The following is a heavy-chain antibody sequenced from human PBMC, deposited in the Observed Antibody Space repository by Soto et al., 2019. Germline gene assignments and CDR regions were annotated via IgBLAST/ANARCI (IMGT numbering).Heavy chain of an antibody. J-gene: IGHJ6*02. V-gene: IGHV3-49*03. CDR2: IRSKAYGGTT. D-gene: IGHD3-3*01. CDR3: TRDISGYYDFWIGYYRYEYYDLYV. Sequence: GGSLRLSCTASGFTFGDYAMSWFRQAPGKGLEWVGFIRSKAYGGTTEYAASVKGRFTISRDDSKSIAYLQMNSLKTEDTAVYYCTRDISGYYDFWIGYYRYEYYDLYVRGQGATVPVSS. CDR1: GFTFGDYA.